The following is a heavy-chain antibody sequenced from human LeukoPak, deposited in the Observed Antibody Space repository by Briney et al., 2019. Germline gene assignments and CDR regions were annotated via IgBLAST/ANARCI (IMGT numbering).Heavy chain of an antibody. CDR2: MNEDGSTI. J-gene: IGHJ4*02. CDR1: GFPFSRSG. V-gene: IGHV3-74*01. CDR3: VRGTSNWYGVDS. D-gene: IGHD6-13*01. Sequence: PGGSLSLTCAASGFPFSRSGMHWVRQAPGKGLVWVSYMNEDGSTISHADSVKGRFTMSRDNAKNTLHLQMNSLRDEDTAVYFCVRGTSNWYGVDSWGRGTLVSVSS.